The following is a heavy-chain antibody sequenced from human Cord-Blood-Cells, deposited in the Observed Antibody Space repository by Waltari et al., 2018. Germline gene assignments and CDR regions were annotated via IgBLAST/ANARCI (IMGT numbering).Heavy chain of an antibody. CDR3: AGAKIGDY. D-gene: IGHD3-22*01. V-gene: IGHV3-30*04. CDR1: GFTFSSYA. Sequence: QVQLVESGGGVVQPGRSLRLSCAASGFTFSSYAMHWVRQVPGKGLGWVAGISYDGKNKYYAGSVKGRFTISRDKSKNTLYLQMNSLGAEDTAVFYCAGAKIGDYWGQGTLVNVSS. J-gene: IGHJ4*02. CDR2: ISYDGKNK.